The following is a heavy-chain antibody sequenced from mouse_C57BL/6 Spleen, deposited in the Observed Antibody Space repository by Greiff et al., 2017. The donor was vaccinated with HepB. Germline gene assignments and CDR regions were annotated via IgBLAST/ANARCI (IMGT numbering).Heavy chain of an antibody. J-gene: IGHJ4*01. CDR1: GYTFTSYW. D-gene: IGHD2-5*01. V-gene: IGHV1-50*01. CDR3: ARPDSNYEAMDY. Sequence: QVQLQQPGAELVKPGASVKLSCKASGYTFTSYWMQWVQQRPGQGLEWIGEIDPSDSYTNYNQKFKGKATLTVDTSSSPAYMQLSSLTSEDSAVYYCARPDSNYEAMDYWGQGTSVTVSS. CDR2: IDPSDSYT.